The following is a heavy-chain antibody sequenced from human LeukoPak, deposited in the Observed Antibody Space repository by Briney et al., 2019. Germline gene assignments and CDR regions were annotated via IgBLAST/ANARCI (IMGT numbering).Heavy chain of an antibody. V-gene: IGHV3-48*02. CDR2: ISSGSEII. D-gene: IGHD5-18*01. J-gene: IGHJ4*02. CDR1: GFTFSTYN. CDR3: ARDSGYSYADDY. Sequence: PGGSLRLSCAASGFTFSTYNMNWVRQAPGKGLEWVSFISSGSEIIYYADSVKGRFTISRDNAKDSLYLQMSSLRDEDTAVYYCARDSGYSYADDYWGQGTLVTVSS.